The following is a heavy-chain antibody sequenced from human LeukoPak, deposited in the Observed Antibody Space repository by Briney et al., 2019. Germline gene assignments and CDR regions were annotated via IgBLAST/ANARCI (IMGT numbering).Heavy chain of an antibody. CDR3: AKGTSGWSFDY. V-gene: IGHV3-23*01. CDR1: GFTFSSYG. J-gene: IGHJ4*02. CDR2: ITGSGGST. D-gene: IGHD6-19*01. Sequence: GGSLRLSCAASGFTFSSYGMTWVRQAPGKGLEWVSAITGSGGSTSYADSVKGRFTISRNNSKNTLYLQTNSLRAEDTAVYSCAKGTSGWSFDYWGQGTLVTVSS.